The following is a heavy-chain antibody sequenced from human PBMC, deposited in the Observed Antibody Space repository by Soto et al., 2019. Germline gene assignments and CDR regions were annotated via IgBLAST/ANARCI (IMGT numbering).Heavy chain of an antibody. CDR3: ARWDGRCSGGSCFFDS. D-gene: IGHD2-15*01. V-gene: IGHV1-2*02. CDR2: INPNSGGT. J-gene: IGHJ4*02. CDR1: GYTFTGYY. Sequence: GASVKVSCKASGYTFTGYYMHWVRQAPGQGLEWMGWINPNSGGTNYAQKFQGRVTMTRDTSISTAYMELSRLRSDDTAVYYCARWDGRCSGGSCFFDSWGQGTLVTVSS.